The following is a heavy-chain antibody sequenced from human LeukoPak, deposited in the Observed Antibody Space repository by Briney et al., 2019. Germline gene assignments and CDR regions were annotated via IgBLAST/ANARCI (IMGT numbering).Heavy chain of an antibody. D-gene: IGHD3-10*01. Sequence: GGSLRLSCAASGFTFSSYSMNWVRQAPGMGLEWVSSISSSSSYIYYADSVKGRFTISRDNAKNSLYLQMNSLRAEDTAVYYCARDLLWFGELSGFYYFDYWGQGTLVTVSS. CDR2: ISSSSSYI. CDR1: GFTFSSYS. V-gene: IGHV3-21*01. J-gene: IGHJ4*02. CDR3: ARDLLWFGELSGFYYFDY.